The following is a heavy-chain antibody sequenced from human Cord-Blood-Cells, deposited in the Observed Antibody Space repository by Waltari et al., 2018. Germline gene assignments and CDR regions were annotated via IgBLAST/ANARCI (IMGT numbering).Heavy chain of an antibody. CDR3: AHRPPNYDFWSGYYDAFDI. J-gene: IGHJ3*02. CDR2: IYWDDDK. V-gene: IGHV2-5*02. CDR1: GFSLSTSGVG. Sequence: QITLKESGPTLVKPTQTLTLTCTFSGFSLSTSGVGVGWIRQPPGKALEWLALIYWDDDKRYSPSLKSRLTITKDTSKNQVVLTMTNMDPVDTATYYCAHRPPNYDFWSGYYDAFDIWGQGTMVTDSS. D-gene: IGHD3-3*01.